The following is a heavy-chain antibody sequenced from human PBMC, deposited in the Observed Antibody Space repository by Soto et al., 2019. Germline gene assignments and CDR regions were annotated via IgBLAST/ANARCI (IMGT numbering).Heavy chain of an antibody. CDR3: ARVSRDPDYFDP. V-gene: IGHV4-4*02. J-gene: IGHJ5*02. D-gene: IGHD4-17*01. Sequence: PSVPLSLTCAVSGGAIISGYWWSLVRQPPGKGLEWIGEIYHSGGTNYSPSLKSRLTMSVDKSKKQLSLKLSSVTAADTAVYYCARVSRDPDYFDPWGQGTLVTVSS. CDR1: GGAIISGYW. CDR2: IYHSGGT.